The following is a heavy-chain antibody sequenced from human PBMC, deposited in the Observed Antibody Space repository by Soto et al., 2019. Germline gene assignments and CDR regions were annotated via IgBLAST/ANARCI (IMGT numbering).Heavy chain of an antibody. CDR3: DRGSITIFGVVAFDI. CDR1: GGSISSGGYS. CDR2: IYHSGST. V-gene: IGHV4-30-2*01. D-gene: IGHD3-3*01. Sequence: SETLSLTCAVSGGSISSGGYSWSWIRQPPGKGLEWIGYIYHSGSTYYNPSLKSRVTISVDRSKNQFSLKLSSVTAADTAVYYCDRGSITIFGVVAFDIWGQGTMVTVSS. J-gene: IGHJ3*02.